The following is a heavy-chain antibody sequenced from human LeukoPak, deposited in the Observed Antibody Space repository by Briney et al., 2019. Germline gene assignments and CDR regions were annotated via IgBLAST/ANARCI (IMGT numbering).Heavy chain of an antibody. CDR1: GDSFSTHY. CDR2: ISSIGST. V-gene: IGHV4-59*11. D-gene: IGHD4-17*01. Sequence: PSETLSLTCSVSGDSFSTHYWTWIRQPPGKGLEWIGYISSIGSTNYNPSLKSRVTISVDTSKNHFSLKMTSVTAADTAVYYCARDPTTVTKGFDIWGQGTMVTVSS. J-gene: IGHJ3*02. CDR3: ARDPTTVTKGFDI.